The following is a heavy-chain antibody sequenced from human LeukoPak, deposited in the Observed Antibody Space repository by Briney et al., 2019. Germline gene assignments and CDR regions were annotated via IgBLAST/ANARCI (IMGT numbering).Heavy chain of an antibody. D-gene: IGHD2-21*02. J-gene: IGHJ4*02. CDR2: INPSAGST. V-gene: IGHV1-46*01. CDR3: ARGGCGDSAAPFDD. Sequence: ASVKVSCKTSGYTFTSCYMHWVRQAPGQGLEWMGMINPSAGSTRYAQKFQGRVTMTTDTSTSTVYMELSSLRSEDTAVYYCARGGCGDSAAPFDDWGQGTLVPVSS. CDR1: GYTFTSCY.